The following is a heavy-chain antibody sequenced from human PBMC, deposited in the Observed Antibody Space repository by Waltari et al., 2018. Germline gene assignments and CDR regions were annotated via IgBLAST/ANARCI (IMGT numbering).Heavy chain of an antibody. V-gene: IGHV4-61*02. CDR2: IYTSGST. J-gene: IGHJ3*02. D-gene: IGHD3-10*01. Sequence: QVQLQESGPGLVKPSQTLSLTCTVSGGSISSGSYYWSWIRQPAGKGLEWIGRIYTSGSTNYNPSLKSRVTISVDTSKNQFSLKLSSVTAADTAVYYCASYPFGERSDAFDIWGQGTMVTVSS. CDR3: ASYPFGERSDAFDI. CDR1: GGSISSGSYY.